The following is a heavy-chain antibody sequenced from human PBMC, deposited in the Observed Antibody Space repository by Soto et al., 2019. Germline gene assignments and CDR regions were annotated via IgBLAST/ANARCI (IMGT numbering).Heavy chain of an antibody. V-gene: IGHV4-39*01. CDR2: IYYSGST. J-gene: IGHJ4*02. CDR3: ARLGRGYSYGYYY. Sequence: QLQLQESGPGLVKPSETLSLTCTVSGGSISSSSYYWGWIRQPPGKGLEWIGSIYYSGSTYYNPSLKSRVTISVDTSKNQFSLKLSSVTAADTAVYYCARLGRGYSYGYYYWGQGTLVTVSS. D-gene: IGHD5-18*01. CDR1: GGSISSSSYY.